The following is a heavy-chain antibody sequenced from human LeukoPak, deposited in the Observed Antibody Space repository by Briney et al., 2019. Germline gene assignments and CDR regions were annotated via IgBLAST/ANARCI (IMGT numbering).Heavy chain of an antibody. J-gene: IGHJ4*02. V-gene: IGHV3-23*01. D-gene: IGHD3-10*01. CDR3: VKDSKRWKTYYYESGSHYFDY. Sequence: PGGSLRLSCAASGFTFSSYAMSWVRQAPGKGLEWVSAISGSGGSTYYADSVKGRFTISRDNSKNTLYLQMNRLRAEDTAVYYCVKDSKRWKTYYYESGSHYFDYWGQGTLVTVSS. CDR1: GFTFSSYA. CDR2: ISGSGGST.